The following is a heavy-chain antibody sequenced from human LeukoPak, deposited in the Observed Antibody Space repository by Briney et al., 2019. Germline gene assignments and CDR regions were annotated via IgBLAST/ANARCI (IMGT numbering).Heavy chain of an antibody. D-gene: IGHD3-10*01. CDR2: ISWNSGSI. V-gene: IGHV3-9*01. Sequence: GGSLRLSCAASGFTFSSYSMNWVRQAPGKGLEWVSGISWNSGSIGYADSVKGRFTISRDNAKNSLYLQMNSLRAEDTALYYCAKDRWFGELSGIDYWGQGTLVTVSS. CDR1: GFTFSSYS. CDR3: AKDRWFGELSGIDY. J-gene: IGHJ4*02.